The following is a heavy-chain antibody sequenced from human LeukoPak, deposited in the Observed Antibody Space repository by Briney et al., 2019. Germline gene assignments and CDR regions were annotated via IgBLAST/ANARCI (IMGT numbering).Heavy chain of an antibody. Sequence: ASVKVSCKGSGYNFDRYGVNWVRQAPGQGLEWVGWISTYNGNTFYAQKFEGRVTMTTDTSTNTVYMDLRSLRSDDTAVYYCARDLEHCRNIICSNSAYWGQGTLVTVSS. CDR3: ARDLEHCRNIICSNSAY. D-gene: IGHD2-2*01. CDR1: GYNFDRYG. CDR2: ISTYNGNT. J-gene: IGHJ4*02. V-gene: IGHV1-18*04.